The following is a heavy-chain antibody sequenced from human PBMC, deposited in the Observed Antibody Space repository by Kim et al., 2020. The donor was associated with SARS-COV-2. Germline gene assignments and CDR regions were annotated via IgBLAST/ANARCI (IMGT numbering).Heavy chain of an antibody. Sequence: SETLSLTCTVSGGSISSGGYYWSWIRQHPGKGLEWIGYIYYSGSTYYNPSLKSRVTISVDTSKNQFSLKLSSVTAADTAVYYCARAHNQIVVVPAANLAFDYWGQGTLVTVSS. CDR1: GGSISSGGYY. CDR3: ARAHNQIVVVPAANLAFDY. D-gene: IGHD2-2*01. CDR2: IYYSGST. J-gene: IGHJ4*02. V-gene: IGHV4-31*03.